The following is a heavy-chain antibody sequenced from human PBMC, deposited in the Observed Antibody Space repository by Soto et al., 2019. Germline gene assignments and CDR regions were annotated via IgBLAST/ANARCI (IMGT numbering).Heavy chain of an antibody. J-gene: IGHJ6*02. CDR2: MNPNSGNT. CDR1: GYTFTSYD. CDR3: AREMTTRGMEV. V-gene: IGHV1-8*01. Sequence: QVQLVQSRAEVKKPGASVKVSCKASGYTFTSYDINWVRQATGQGLEWMGWMNPNSGNTGYAQKFQGRATMTSNTSISTPYTELSTLSSEDTAVYYCAREMTTRGMEVWGQGVTVTGAS. D-gene: IGHD1-1*01.